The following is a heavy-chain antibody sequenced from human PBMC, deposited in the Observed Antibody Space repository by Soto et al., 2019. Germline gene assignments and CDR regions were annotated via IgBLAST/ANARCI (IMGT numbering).Heavy chain of an antibody. CDR1: GGTFSSYA. D-gene: IGHD2-8*02. CDR2: IIPIFGTA. V-gene: IGHV1-69*13. CDR3: ARDLSMVLGYYYSMDV. J-gene: IGHJ6*02. Sequence: EASVKVSCKASGGTFSSYAISGVRQAPGQGLEWMGGIIPIFGTANYAQKFQGRVTITADESTSTAYMELSSLRSEDTAVHYCARDLSMVLGYYYSMDVCGQGTTVTFSS.